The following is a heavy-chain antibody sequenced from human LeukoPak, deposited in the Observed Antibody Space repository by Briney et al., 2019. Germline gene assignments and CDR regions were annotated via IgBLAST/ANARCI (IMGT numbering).Heavy chain of an antibody. CDR1: GYTFTSYG. CDR2: ISAYNGNT. CDR3: ARVQQWLNTGGPGYFDY. D-gene: IGHD6-19*01. J-gene: IGHJ4*02. Sequence: ASVKVSCKASGYTFTSYGISWVRQAPGQGLEWMGWISAYNGNTNYAQKLQGRVTMTTDTSTSTAYMELRSLRCGDTAVYYCARVQQWLNTGGPGYFDYWGQGTLVTVSS. V-gene: IGHV1-18*01.